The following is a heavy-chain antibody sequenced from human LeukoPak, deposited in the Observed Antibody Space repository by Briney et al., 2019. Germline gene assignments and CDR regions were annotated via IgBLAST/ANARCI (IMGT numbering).Heavy chain of an antibody. CDR3: ATGQITDIVVVPAAIPFDY. V-gene: IGHV1-18*01. CDR1: GYTFTSYG. D-gene: IGHD2-2*02. Sequence: ASVKVSCKASGYTFTSYGISWVRQAPGQGLEWMGWISAYNGNTNYAQKLQGRVTMTTDTSTSTAYMELRSLRSEDTAVYYCATGQITDIVVVPAAIPFDYWGQGTLVTVSS. CDR2: ISAYNGNT. J-gene: IGHJ4*02.